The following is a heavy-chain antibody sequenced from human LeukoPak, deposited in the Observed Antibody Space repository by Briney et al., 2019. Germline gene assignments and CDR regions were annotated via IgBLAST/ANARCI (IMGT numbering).Heavy chain of an antibody. J-gene: IGHJ4*02. CDR2: ISAYNGNT. CDR3: AREQIASGYSGPFDY. D-gene: IGHD5-12*01. CDR1: GYTFTSYG. Sequence: ASVKVSRKASGYTFTSYGISWVRQAPGQGLEWMGWISAYNGNTNYAQKLQGRVTMTTDTSTSTAYMELRSLRSDDTAVYYCAREQIASGYSGPFDYWGQGTLVTVSS. V-gene: IGHV1-18*01.